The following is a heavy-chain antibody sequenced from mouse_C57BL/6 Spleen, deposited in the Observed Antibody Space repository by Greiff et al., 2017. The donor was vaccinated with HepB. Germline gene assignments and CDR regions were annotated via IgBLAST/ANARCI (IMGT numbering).Heavy chain of an antibody. CDR1: GYTFTDYY. Sequence: VQLQQSGPELVKPGASVKISCKASGYTFTDYYMNWVKQSHGKSLEWIGDINPNNGGTSYNQKFKGKATLTVDKSSSTAYMELRSLTSEDSAVYYCARDLFRGFAYWGQGTLVTVSA. J-gene: IGHJ3*01. V-gene: IGHV1-26*01. CDR3: ARDLFRGFAY. D-gene: IGHD3-3*01. CDR2: INPNNGGT.